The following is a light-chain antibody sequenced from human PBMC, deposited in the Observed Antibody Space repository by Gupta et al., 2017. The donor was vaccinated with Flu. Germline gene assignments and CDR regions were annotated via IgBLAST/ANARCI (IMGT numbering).Light chain of an antibody. J-gene: IGKJ2*03. CDR1: QSVSNS. CDR2: GAS. Sequence: EIVLTQFPGTLSLSPGERATLSCRASQSVSNSLAWYQQKPGQAPRLLIYGASSRATGIPDRFSGSGSGTDFTLTISRLEPEDSAVYYCQQYGNSPPYSFGHGTKVEIK. CDR3: QQYGNSPPYS. V-gene: IGKV3-20*01.